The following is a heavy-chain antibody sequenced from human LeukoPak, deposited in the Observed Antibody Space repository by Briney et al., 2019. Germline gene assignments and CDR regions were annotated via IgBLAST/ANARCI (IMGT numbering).Heavy chain of an antibody. CDR2: IRYDGSNK. J-gene: IGHJ6*03. CDR3: AKDDRYCSSTSCYHPYYYMDV. Sequence: PGGSLRLSCAASGFTFSSYGMHWVRQAPGKGLEWVAFIRYDGSNKYYADSVKGRFTISRGNSKNTLYLQMNSLRAEDTAVYYCAKDDRYCSSTSCYHPYYYMDVWGKGTTVTVSS. D-gene: IGHD2-2*01. V-gene: IGHV3-30*02. CDR1: GFTFSSYG.